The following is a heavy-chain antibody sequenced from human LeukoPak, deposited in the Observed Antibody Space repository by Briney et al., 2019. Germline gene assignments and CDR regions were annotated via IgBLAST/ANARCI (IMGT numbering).Heavy chain of an antibody. Sequence: ASVKVSCKASGYTFTSYGISWVRQAPGQGLEWMGWISAYNGNTNYAQKLQGRVTMTTDTSTSTAYMELRSLRSDDTAVYYCARPYCSGGSCYFRVPYFDYWGQGTLVTVSS. CDR2: ISAYNGNT. J-gene: IGHJ4*02. CDR3: ARPYCSGGSCYFRVPYFDY. V-gene: IGHV1-18*01. CDR1: GYTFTSYG. D-gene: IGHD2-15*01.